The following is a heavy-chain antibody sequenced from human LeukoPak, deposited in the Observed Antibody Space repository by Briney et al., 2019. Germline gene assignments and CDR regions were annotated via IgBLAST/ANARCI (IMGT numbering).Heavy chain of an antibody. CDR3: ARVRAMVRGKAYYFDY. V-gene: IGHV3-64*01. CDR2: ISSSGGST. Sequence: GGSLRLSCAASGFTFSSYAMHWVRQAPGKGLEYVSAISSSGGSTYYANSVKGRFTISRDNSKNTLYLQMGSLRAEDMAVYYCARVRAMVRGKAYYFDYWGQGTLVTVSS. CDR1: GFTFSSYA. J-gene: IGHJ4*02. D-gene: IGHD3-10*01.